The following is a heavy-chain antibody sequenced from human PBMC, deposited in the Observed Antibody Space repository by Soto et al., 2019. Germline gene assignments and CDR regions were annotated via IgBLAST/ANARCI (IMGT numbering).Heavy chain of an antibody. V-gene: IGHV3-11*01. CDR2: ISSGGSTI. CDR3: ARDFDYYNTSGYYYGLFDY. J-gene: IGHJ4*01. Sequence: GGSLRLSCAASGFPFSDYYMRLIRQAPGKGLECVSYISSGGSTIYYADSVKGRFTISRDNAKNSLYLHMNNLRAEDTAVYYCARDFDYYNTSGYYYGLFDYWGQGTLVTVSS. D-gene: IGHD3-22*01. CDR1: GFPFSDYY.